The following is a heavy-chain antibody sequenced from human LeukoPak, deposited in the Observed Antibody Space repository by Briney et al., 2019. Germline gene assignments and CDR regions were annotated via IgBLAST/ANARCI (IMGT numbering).Heavy chain of an antibody. J-gene: IGHJ4*02. Sequence: ASVKVSCKASGYTFTSYGISWVRQAPGQGLEWMGWISAYSGNTNYAQNLQGRVTMTTDTSTSTAYMELRSLRSDDTAMYYCARNLSHGYCSGGTCYSSLYFDYWGQGTLVTVSS. V-gene: IGHV1-18*01. CDR1: GYTFTSYG. CDR2: ISAYSGNT. D-gene: IGHD2-15*01. CDR3: ARNLSHGYCSGGTCYSSLYFDY.